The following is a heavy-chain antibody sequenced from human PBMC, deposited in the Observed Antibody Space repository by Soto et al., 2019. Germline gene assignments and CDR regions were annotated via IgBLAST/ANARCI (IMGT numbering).Heavy chain of an antibody. Sequence: EVQRVETGGGLIQPGGSLRVSCAASGFTVSSYYMSWVRQAPGKGLEWVSVIYSGGSTYYADSVKGRFTVSRDNSKNMLSRQMNSLRAEDTAVYYCARGRYYYDSSGYHSPFDYWCQGTLVTVSS. D-gene: IGHD3-22*01. CDR3: ARGRYYYDSSGYHSPFDY. J-gene: IGHJ4*02. V-gene: IGHV3-53*02. CDR2: IYSGGST. CDR1: GFTVSSYY.